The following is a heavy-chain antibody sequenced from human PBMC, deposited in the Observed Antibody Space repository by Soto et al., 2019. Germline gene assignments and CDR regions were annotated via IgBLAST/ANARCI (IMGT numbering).Heavy chain of an antibody. CDR3: ARHWTSSGWYVGAVTNWFDP. J-gene: IGHJ5*02. CDR1: GGSFSGYY. CDR2: INHSGST. V-gene: IGHV4-34*01. Sequence: SETLSLTCAVYGGSFSGYYWSWIRQPPGKGLEWIGEINHSGSTNYNPSLKSRVTISVDTSKNQFSLKLSSVTAADTAVYYCARHWTSSGWYVGAVTNWFDPWGQGTLVTVSS. D-gene: IGHD6-19*01.